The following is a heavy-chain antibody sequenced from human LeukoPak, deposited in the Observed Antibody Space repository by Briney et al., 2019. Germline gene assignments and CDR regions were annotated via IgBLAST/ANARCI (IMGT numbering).Heavy chain of an antibody. CDR2: IYSGGST. CDR3: ARDSHYDILTGFYYYGMDV. Sequence: GGSLRLSCAASGFTVSSNYMSWVRQAPGKGLEWVSVIYSGGSTYYADSVKGRFTISRDNSKNTLYLQMNSLRAKDTAVYYCARDSHYDILTGFYYYGMDVWGQGTTVTVSS. CDR1: GFTVSSNY. V-gene: IGHV3-53*01. D-gene: IGHD3-9*01. J-gene: IGHJ6*02.